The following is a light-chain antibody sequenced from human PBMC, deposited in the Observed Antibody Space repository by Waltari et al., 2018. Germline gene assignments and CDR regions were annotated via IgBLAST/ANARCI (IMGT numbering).Light chain of an antibody. V-gene: IGLV1-51*01. CDR1: SSNIGNNF. J-gene: IGLJ2*01. CDR2: ENN. CDR3: GSWDSSLSTVI. Sequence: QSILTQPPSVSAAPGQKVTISCSGGSSNIGNNFLSWYQHLPGTATQLLIYENNKRPPAFPDRFSGSKSGTSATLGITGLQTGDEADYYCGSWDSSLSTVIFGGGTKLTVL.